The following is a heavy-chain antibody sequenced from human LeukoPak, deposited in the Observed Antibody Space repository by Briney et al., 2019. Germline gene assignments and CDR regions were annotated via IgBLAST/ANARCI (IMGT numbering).Heavy chain of an antibody. CDR3: AKDPHPYYSMDV. Sequence: PGGSLRLSCAASGFTFTSYAMSWVRQAPGQGIERVSAISGSGGSTYYADSVKGRFTISRDNSKNTLYLQMNSLRAEDTAVYYCAKDPHPYYSMDVWGQGTTVTVSS. V-gene: IGHV3-23*01. J-gene: IGHJ6*02. CDR2: ISGSGGST. CDR1: GFTFTSYA.